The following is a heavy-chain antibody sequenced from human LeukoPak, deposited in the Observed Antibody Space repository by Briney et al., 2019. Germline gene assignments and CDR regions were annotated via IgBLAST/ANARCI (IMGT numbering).Heavy chain of an antibody. CDR2: INTNTGNP. Sequence: GASVKVSCKASGYTFTSYAMNWVRQAPGQGLERMGWINTNTGNPTYAQGFTGRFVFSLDTSVSTAYLQISSLKAEDTAVYYCARDRIAAAGPGWFAPWGQEPLATVSS. V-gene: IGHV7-4-1*02. CDR3: ARDRIAAAGPGWFAP. CDR1: GYTFTSYA. D-gene: IGHD6-13*01. J-gene: IGHJ5*02.